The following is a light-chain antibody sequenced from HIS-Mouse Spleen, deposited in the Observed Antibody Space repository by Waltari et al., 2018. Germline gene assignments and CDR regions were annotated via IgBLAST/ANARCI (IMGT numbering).Light chain of an antibody. CDR1: QLGANY. V-gene: IGLV3-1*01. Sequence: SYELTQPPSVSVSPGPTASLTCPGYQLGANYACWYQQKPGQSPVLVIYQDSKRPSGIPERFSGSNSGNTATLTISGTQAMGEADYYCQAWDSSTVVFGGGTKLTVL. J-gene: IGLJ2*01. CDR2: QDS. CDR3: QAWDSSTVV.